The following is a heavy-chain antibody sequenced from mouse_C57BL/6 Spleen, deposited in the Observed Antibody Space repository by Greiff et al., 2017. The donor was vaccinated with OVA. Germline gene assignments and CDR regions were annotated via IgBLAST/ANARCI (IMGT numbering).Heavy chain of an antibody. J-gene: IGHJ2*01. CDR3: ARSGLGQDFDY. CDR1: GYAFSSYW. D-gene: IGHD4-1*01. CDR2: IYPGDGDT. V-gene: IGHV1-80*01. Sequence: LVESGAELVKPGASVKISCKASGYAFSSYWMNWVKQRPGKGLEWIGQIYPGDGDTNYNGKFKGKATLTADKSSSTAYMQLSSLTSEDSAVYFCARSGLGQDFDYWGQGTTLTVSS.